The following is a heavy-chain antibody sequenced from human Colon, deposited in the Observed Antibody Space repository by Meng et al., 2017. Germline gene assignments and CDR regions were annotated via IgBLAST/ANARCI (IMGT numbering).Heavy chain of an antibody. D-gene: IGHD5-24*01. CDR3: AVQKDGYNSWYDN. V-gene: IGHV1-69*01. CDR2: IIPILGAP. CDR1: GGTFRRFT. J-gene: IGHJ4*02. Sequence: QVQLVQSWADVKKPGSSMKVSCKASGGTFRRFTMTWVRRAPGQGLEWMGEIIPILGAPNYAPKFQGRVTITADESTTSTYMELSSLTSEDTAVYYCAVQKDGYNSWYDNWGQGTLVTVSS.